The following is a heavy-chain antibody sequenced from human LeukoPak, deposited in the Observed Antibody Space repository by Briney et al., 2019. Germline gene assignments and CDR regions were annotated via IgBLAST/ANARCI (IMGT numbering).Heavy chain of an antibody. D-gene: IGHD6-19*01. CDR1: GFTFSTYA. Sequence: GGSLRLSCAASGFTFSTYAMSWVRQAPGKGLEWVSAIGGSGGSTYYADSVKGRLTISRDNSKNTLYLQMNSLRAEDTAVYYCARDFLHSSGWPPLFDYWGQGTLVTVSS. V-gene: IGHV3-23*01. CDR2: IGGSGGST. J-gene: IGHJ4*02. CDR3: ARDFLHSSGWPPLFDY.